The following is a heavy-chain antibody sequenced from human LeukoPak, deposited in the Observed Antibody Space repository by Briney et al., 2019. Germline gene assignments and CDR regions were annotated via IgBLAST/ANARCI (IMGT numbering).Heavy chain of an antibody. CDR2: ISAYNGNT. CDR1: GYTFTSYG. D-gene: IGHD2-2*02. Sequence: ASVKVSCKASGYTFTSYGISWVRQAPGQGREWMGWISAYNGNTNYAQKLQGRVTMTTDTSTSTAYMELRSLRSDDTAVYYCAREGYCSSTSCYRANNYYYYGMDVWGQGTTVTVSS. J-gene: IGHJ6*02. CDR3: AREGYCSSTSCYRANNYYYYGMDV. V-gene: IGHV1-18*01.